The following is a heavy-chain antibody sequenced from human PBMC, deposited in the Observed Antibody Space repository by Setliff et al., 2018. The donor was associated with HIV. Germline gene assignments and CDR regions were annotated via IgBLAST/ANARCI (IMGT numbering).Heavy chain of an antibody. CDR1: GYTFTSYG. D-gene: IGHD1-26*01. Sequence: SVKVSCKASGYTFTSYGISWVRQAPGQGLEWMGGIIPIVAIAKYAQKFQDRVTITADKSTSTAFMELSSLRSEDTAVYYCARGAYRRRDGGTYFYQFDFWGRGTLVTVSS. CDR3: ARGAYRRRDGGTYFYQFDF. CDR2: IIPIVAIA. J-gene: IGHJ4*02. V-gene: IGHV1-69*10.